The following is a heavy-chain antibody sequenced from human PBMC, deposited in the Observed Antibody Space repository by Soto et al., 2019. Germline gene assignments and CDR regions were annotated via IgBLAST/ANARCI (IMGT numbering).Heavy chain of an antibody. CDR2: ISGSGGHT. V-gene: IGHV3-23*01. CDR3: AKIEMGWFAH. CDR1: GFSFFSYA. J-gene: IGHJ5*02. D-gene: IGHD2-8*01. Sequence: GGSLRLSCTGSGFSFFSYAMSWVRQAPGKGLEWVSTISGSGGHTYYADSVKGRFVVSRDNDKNTVYLHMSSLTGEDSAVYFCAKIEMGWFAHWGQGTQVTVSS.